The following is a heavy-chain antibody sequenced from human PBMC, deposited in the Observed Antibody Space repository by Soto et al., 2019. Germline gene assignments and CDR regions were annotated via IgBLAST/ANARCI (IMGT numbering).Heavy chain of an antibody. Sequence: ASVKVSCKASGYTFTSYAMHWVRQAPGQRLEWMGWINAGNGNTKYSQKFQGRVTITRDTSASTAYMELSSLRSEDTAVYYCARREAEYDSSGYYYYGMDVWGQGTTVTVS. CDR3: ARREAEYDSSGYYYYGMDV. V-gene: IGHV1-3*01. CDR2: INAGNGNT. CDR1: GYTFTSYA. D-gene: IGHD3-22*01. J-gene: IGHJ6*02.